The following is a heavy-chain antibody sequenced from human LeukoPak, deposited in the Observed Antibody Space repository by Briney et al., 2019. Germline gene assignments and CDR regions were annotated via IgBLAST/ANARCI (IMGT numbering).Heavy chain of an antibody. J-gene: IGHJ4*02. CDR3: ARGGDLDY. CDR1: GGSISSYY. Sequence: SETLSLTCTVSGGSISSYYRNWIRQAPGKGLEWIGYVYYSGSTNYNPSLKSRVTISVDMSKNQFSLKLTSVTAADTAMYYCARGGDLDYWGQGTLVTVSS. V-gene: IGHV4-59*01. CDR2: VYYSGST.